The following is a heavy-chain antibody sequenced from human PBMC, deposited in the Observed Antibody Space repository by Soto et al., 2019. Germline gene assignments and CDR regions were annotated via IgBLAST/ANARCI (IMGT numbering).Heavy chain of an antibody. D-gene: IGHD3-9*01. J-gene: IGHJ6*03. CDR3: ARVYYDILTGEKVGYYYYYYMDV. Sequence: QVQLQESGPGLVKPSETLSLTCTVSGGSISSYYWSWIRQPPGKGLEWIGYIYYSGSTNYNPSLKSRVTISVDTSKNQFSLKLSSVTAADTAVYYCARVYYDILTGEKVGYYYYYYMDVWGKGTTVTVSS. CDR1: GGSISSYY. V-gene: IGHV4-59*01. CDR2: IYYSGST.